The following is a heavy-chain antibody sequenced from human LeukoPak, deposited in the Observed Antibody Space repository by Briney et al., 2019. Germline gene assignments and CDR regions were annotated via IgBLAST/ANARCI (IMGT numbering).Heavy chain of an antibody. CDR1: GGSISSGDYY. D-gene: IGHD2/OR15-2a*01. J-gene: IGHJ4*02. Sequence: SETLSLTCTVSGGSISSGDYYWSWIRQHPGKGLEWIGYIYYSGTACYHPSLKSRVSISVDTSKNQFSLKLSSVTAADTAVYYCASVREASISPYFDYWGQGTLVTVSS. CDR3: ASVREASISPYFDY. CDR2: IYYSGTA. V-gene: IGHV4-31*03.